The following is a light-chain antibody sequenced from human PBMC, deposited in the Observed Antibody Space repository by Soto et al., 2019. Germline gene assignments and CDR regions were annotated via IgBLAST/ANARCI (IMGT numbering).Light chain of an antibody. J-gene: IGLJ1*01. CDR3: SSYAGSNNLEV. V-gene: IGLV2-8*01. Sequence: APAQPPSGAGAPGQSVPISCTGNNRDVGGYNYVSWYQQHPGKAPKLMIYEVSKRPSGVPDRFSGSKSGNTASLTVSGLQAEDEADYYCSSYAGSNNLEVFGTGTKVTVL. CDR1: NRDVGGYNY. CDR2: EVS.